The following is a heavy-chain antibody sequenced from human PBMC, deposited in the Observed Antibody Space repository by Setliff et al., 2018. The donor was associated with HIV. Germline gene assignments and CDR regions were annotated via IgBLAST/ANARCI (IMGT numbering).Heavy chain of an antibody. D-gene: IGHD3-22*01. Sequence: PSETLSLTCTVSGGSISSYYWSWIRQPPGKGLEWIGYIYTSGSTNYNPSLKSRVTISVDTSKNQFSLKLSSVTAADTAVYFCARQTYYYDNSGHNWFDPWGQGSPVTVSS. J-gene: IGHJ5*02. CDR1: GGSISSYY. V-gene: IGHV4-4*09. CDR2: IYTSGST. CDR3: ARQTYYYDNSGHNWFDP.